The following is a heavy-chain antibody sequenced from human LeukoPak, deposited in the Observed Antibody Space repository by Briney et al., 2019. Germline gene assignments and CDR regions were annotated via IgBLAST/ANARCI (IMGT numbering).Heavy chain of an antibody. J-gene: IGHJ4*02. D-gene: IGHD3-16*01. CDR2: INWNSNSI. CDR1: GFIFNDYA. Sequence: PGGSLRLSCAASGFIFNDYAMHWVRQAPGKGLEWVSGINWNSNSIGYADSVKGRFTISRDNAKNSLYLQMNSLRAEDTAVYYCARLPVPQPLPPDYWGQGTLVTVSS. CDR3: ARLPVPQPLPPDY. V-gene: IGHV3-9*01.